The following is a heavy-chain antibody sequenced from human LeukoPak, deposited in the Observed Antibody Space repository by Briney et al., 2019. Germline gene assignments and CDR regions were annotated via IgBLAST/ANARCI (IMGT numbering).Heavy chain of an antibody. CDR3: ARRHVPNYYDSSGYSFDY. Sequence: PSGTLSLTCAVSGGSISSSNWWSWVRQPPGKGLEWIGEIYHSGSTNYNPSLKSRVTISVDKSKNQFSLKLSSVTAADTAVYYCARRHVPNYYDSSGYSFDYWGQGTLVTVSS. CDR2: IYHSGST. CDR1: GGSISSSNW. V-gene: IGHV4-4*02. D-gene: IGHD3-22*01. J-gene: IGHJ4*02.